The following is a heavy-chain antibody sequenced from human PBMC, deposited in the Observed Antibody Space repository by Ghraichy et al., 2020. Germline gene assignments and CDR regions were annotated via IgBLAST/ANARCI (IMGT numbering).Heavy chain of an antibody. D-gene: IGHD3-22*01. CDR3: ARTYYYDSSVGQIDY. Sequence: GGSLRLSCAASGFTFSSYWMHWVRQAPGKGLVWVSRINSDGSSTSYADSVKGRFTISRDNAKNTLYLQMNSLRAEDTAVYYCARTYYYDSSVGQIDYWGQGTLVTVSS. CDR2: INSDGSST. J-gene: IGHJ4*02. V-gene: IGHV3-74*01. CDR1: GFTFSSYW.